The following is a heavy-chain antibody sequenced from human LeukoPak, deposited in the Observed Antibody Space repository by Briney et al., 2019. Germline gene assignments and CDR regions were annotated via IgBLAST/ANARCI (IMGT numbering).Heavy chain of an antibody. CDR3: AREFNSFKADCSGGYCLFLN. Sequence: GGSLRLSCAASGFTFNNAWMSWVRQAPGKGLEWVGRIKSKTDAGTTDYAAPVKGRFTISRDDSKNTLFLEMNSLRAEDTAVYYCAREFNSFKADCSGGYCLFLNWGQGALVTVSS. J-gene: IGHJ4*02. D-gene: IGHD2-15*01. CDR1: GFTFNNAW. V-gene: IGHV3-15*01. CDR2: IKSKTDAGTT.